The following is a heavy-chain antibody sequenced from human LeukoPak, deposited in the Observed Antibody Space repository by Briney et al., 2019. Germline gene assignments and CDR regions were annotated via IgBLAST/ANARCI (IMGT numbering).Heavy chain of an antibody. CDR3: AVGPHHYFDS. CDR2: ISYSGST. J-gene: IGHJ4*02. CDR1: GGSINSGGYY. Sequence: PSQTLYLTCTVSGGSINSGGYYWSWIRQHPGKGLEWIGYISYSGSTYYNPSLKRLVTISLDTSKNQFSLRLSSVSAADTAVYFCAVGPHHYFDSWGQGTLVTVSS. V-gene: IGHV4-31*01.